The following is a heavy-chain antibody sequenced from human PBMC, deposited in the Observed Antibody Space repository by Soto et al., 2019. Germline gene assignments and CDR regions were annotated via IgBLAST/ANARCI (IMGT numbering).Heavy chain of an antibody. CDR1: GGTFSSYA. Sequence: QVQLVQSGAEVKKPGSSVKVSCKASGGTFSSYAISWVRQAPGQGLEWMGGIIPIFGTANYAQKFQGRVTITADESTSXAXMEXSSLRSEDTAVYYCARSIAAAGTKLQYYYYYGMDVWGQGTTVTVSS. CDR2: IIPIFGTA. D-gene: IGHD6-13*01. V-gene: IGHV1-69*12. J-gene: IGHJ6*02. CDR3: ARSIAAAGTKLQYYYYYGMDV.